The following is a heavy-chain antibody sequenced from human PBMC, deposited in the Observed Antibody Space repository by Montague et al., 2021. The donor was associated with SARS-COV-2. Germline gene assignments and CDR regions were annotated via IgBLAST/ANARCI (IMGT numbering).Heavy chain of an antibody. CDR3: ARARSTRGDFTYYNYDMDF. J-gene: IGHJ6*02. CDR1: GGSFSGYY. D-gene: IGHD2-21*02. V-gene: IGHV4-34*01. CDR2: INRYGST. Sequence: SETLSLTCAVYGGSFSGYYWSWIRQPPGKGLEWIGEINRYGSTNYNPSLKGRVTISVDVSKNQFSLKLSSVTAADTAVYYCARARSTRGDFTYYNYDMDFWGQGTTVTVSS.